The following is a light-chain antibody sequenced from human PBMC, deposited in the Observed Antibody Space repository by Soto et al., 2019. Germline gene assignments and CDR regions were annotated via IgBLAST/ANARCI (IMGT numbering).Light chain of an antibody. CDR2: KAS. V-gene: IGKV1-5*03. CDR1: QSIDSW. J-gene: IGKJ1*01. Sequence: IQMTQSPSSLSASVGDRVTLTCRASQSIDSWLAWYQQKPGKAPKLLIYKASSLETGVPSRFSGSGSGTEFTLTISSLQPDDSATYYCQQYNSFSTWTFGQGTKVDI. CDR3: QQYNSFSTWT.